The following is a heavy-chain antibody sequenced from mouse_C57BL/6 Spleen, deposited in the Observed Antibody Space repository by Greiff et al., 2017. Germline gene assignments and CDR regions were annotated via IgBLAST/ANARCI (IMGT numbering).Heavy chain of an antibody. CDR2: IYPGDGDT. Sequence: QVQLQQSGAELVKPGASVKISCKASGYAFSSYWMNWVKQRPGKGLEGIGQIYPGDGDTNYNGKFKGKATLTADKSSSTAYMQLSSLTSEDSAVYFCARCLIYYYGSSRYFDVWGTGTTVTVSS. CDR1: GYAFSSYW. CDR3: ARCLIYYYGSSRYFDV. V-gene: IGHV1-80*01. J-gene: IGHJ1*03. D-gene: IGHD1-1*01.